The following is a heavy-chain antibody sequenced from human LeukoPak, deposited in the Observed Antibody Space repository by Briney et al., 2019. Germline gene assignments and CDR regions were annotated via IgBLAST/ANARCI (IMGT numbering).Heavy chain of an antibody. D-gene: IGHD6-6*01. J-gene: IGHJ6*02. CDR3: ARDFEYSSSDYYYYYGMDV. CDR2: IDTNTGNP. V-gene: IGHV7-4-1*02. CDR1: GYTFISYA. Sequence: ASVKVSCKASGYTFISYAMNWVRQAPGQGLEWMGWIDTNTGNPTYAQGFTGRFVFSLDTSVSTAYLQISSLKAEDTAVYYCARDFEYSSSDYYYYYGMDVWGQGTTVTVSS.